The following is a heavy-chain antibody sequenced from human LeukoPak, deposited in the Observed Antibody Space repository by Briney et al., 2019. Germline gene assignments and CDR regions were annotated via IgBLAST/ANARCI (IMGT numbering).Heavy chain of an antibody. CDR3: ARLNSGSPDAFDM. CDR2: IYYSGST. D-gene: IGHD1-26*01. CDR1: GGSISSSSHY. V-gene: IGHV4-39*01. Sequence: PSETLSLSCTVSGGSISSSSHYWGRIRQPPGKGLEWIGSIYYSGSTYYKPSLKSRVTISVDTSKNQFSLKLSSVTAADTAVYYCARLNSGSPDAFDMWAQGTIVTVSS. J-gene: IGHJ3*02.